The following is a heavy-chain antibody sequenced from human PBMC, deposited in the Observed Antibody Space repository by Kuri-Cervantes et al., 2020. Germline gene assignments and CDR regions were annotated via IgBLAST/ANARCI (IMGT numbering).Heavy chain of an antibody. CDR2: IHPNSGGT. V-gene: IGHV1-2*02. CDR3: ARVHIAARPFVMDV. J-gene: IGHJ6*04. Sequence: ASVKVSCKASGYTCTGYHMHWVRQAPRQGLEWMGWIHPNSGGTNYAQMFQGRVTITRDMSFSTAYMELSSKSSEDTAVYYCARVHIAARPFVMDVWGKGTTVTVSS. D-gene: IGHD6-6*01. CDR1: GYTCTGYH.